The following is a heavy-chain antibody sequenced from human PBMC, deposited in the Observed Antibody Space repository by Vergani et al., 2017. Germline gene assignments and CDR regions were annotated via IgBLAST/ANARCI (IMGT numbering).Heavy chain of an antibody. CDR3: ARHRGTANYYYGMDV. CDR1: GGSISSYY. D-gene: IGHD2-21*02. V-gene: IGHV4-59*01. CDR2: IYYSGST. Sequence: QVQLQESGPGLVKPSETLSLTCTVSGGSISSYYWSWIRQPPGKGLEWIGYIYYSGSTNYNPSLKSRVTISVDTSKNQFSLKLSSVTAADTAVYYCARHRGTANYYYGMDVWGQGTTVTVSS. J-gene: IGHJ6*02.